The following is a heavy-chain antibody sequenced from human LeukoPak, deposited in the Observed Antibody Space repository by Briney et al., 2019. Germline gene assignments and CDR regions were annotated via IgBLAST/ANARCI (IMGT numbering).Heavy chain of an antibody. CDR3: ARDYCTTTRCYPNYFDY. Sequence: SETLSHTCTVYGASVSSSNYYWSWIRQPPGKGLEWIGYIYYSGSTNYNPSLKSRVTISVDTSKNQFSLKLSSVTAADTAVYYCARDYCTTTRCYPNYFDYWGQGTLVTVSS. V-gene: IGHV4-61*01. CDR2: IYYSGST. CDR1: GASVSSSNYY. D-gene: IGHD2-2*01. J-gene: IGHJ4*02.